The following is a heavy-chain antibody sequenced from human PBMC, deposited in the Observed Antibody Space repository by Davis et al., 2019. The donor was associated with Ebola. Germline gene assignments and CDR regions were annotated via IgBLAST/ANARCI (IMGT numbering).Heavy chain of an antibody. Sequence: MPSETLSLTCTVSGASINSYYWNWIRQPPGKGPEWIGYIYYSGSTNYNPSLKSRVTISVDTSRTQFSLKLSSVTAADTAVYYCARGSSSSSPVEFDYWGQGTLVTVSS. CDR2: IYYSGST. V-gene: IGHV4-59*08. CDR1: GASINSYY. D-gene: IGHD6-6*01. J-gene: IGHJ4*02. CDR3: ARGSSSSSPVEFDY.